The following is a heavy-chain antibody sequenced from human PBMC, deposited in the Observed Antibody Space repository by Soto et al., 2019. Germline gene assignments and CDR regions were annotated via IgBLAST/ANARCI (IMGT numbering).Heavy chain of an antibody. CDR2: IIPIFGTA. D-gene: IGHD6-13*01. Sequence: QVQLVQSGAEVKKPGSSVKVSCKASGGTFSSYAISWVRQAPGQGLEWMGGIIPIFGTANYAQKFQGRVTLPADEPTSTAYMERGSLRSGAPAVYYGAGDRGGQRVLPYSAGRDVGGKGPTAT. CDR1: GGTFSSYA. J-gene: IGHJ6*04. CDR3: AGDRGGQRVLPYSAGRDV. V-gene: IGHV1-69*01.